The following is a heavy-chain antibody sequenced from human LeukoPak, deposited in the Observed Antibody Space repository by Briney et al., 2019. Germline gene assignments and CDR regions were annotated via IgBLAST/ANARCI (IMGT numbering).Heavy chain of an antibody. Sequence: AETLSLTCTVSGGSISSYYWSWIRQPPGKGLEWIGYIYTSGSTNYNPSLKSRVTISVDTSKNQFSLKLSSVTVEDTAVYYCARHGYCSGGSCYSDYFDYWGQGTLVTVSS. CDR2: IYTSGST. D-gene: IGHD2-15*01. V-gene: IGHV4-4*09. CDR1: GGSISSYY. J-gene: IGHJ4*02. CDR3: ARHGYCSGGSCYSDYFDY.